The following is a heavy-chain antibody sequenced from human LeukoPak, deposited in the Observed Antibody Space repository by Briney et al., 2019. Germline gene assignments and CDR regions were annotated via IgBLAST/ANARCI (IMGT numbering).Heavy chain of an antibody. CDR3: ARGNGSGSSFDY. CDR2: IIPILGIA. Sequence: SVKVSCKASGYIFTNNYIHWVRQAPGQGLEWMGRIIPILGIANYAQKFQGRVTITADKSTSTAYMELSSLRSEDTAVYYCARGNGSGSSFDYWGQGTLVTVSS. J-gene: IGHJ4*02. D-gene: IGHD3-10*01. V-gene: IGHV1-69*04. CDR1: GYIFTNNY.